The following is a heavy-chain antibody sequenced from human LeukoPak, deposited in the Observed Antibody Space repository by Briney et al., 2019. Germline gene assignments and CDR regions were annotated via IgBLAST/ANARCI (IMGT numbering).Heavy chain of an antibody. CDR2: IKQDTSEE. CDR3: ARSADDSSGYYYYFDY. D-gene: IGHD3-22*01. CDR1: GFTFSSYW. V-gene: IGHV3-7*01. J-gene: IGHJ4*02. Sequence: QPGGSLRLSCAASGFTFSSYWMSWVRQAPGKGLEWVANIKQDTSEEYYVDSVKGRFTISRDNAKNSLYLQMNSLRAEDTAVYYCARSADDSSGYYYYFDYWGQGTLVTVSS.